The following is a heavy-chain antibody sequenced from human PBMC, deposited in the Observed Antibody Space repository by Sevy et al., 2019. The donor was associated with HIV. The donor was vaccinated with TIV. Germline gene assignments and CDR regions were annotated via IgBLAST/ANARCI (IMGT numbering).Heavy chain of an antibody. V-gene: IGHV3-30-3*01. CDR1: GFTFSSYA. Sequence: GGSLRLSCAASGFTFSSYAMHWVRQAPGKGLEWVAVISYDGSNKYYADSVKGRFTISRDISKNTLYLQMNSLRAEDTAVYYCARDTGIVGATTGGDAFDIWGQGTMVTVSS. D-gene: IGHD1-26*01. CDR3: ARDTGIVGATTGGDAFDI. J-gene: IGHJ3*02. CDR2: ISYDGSNK.